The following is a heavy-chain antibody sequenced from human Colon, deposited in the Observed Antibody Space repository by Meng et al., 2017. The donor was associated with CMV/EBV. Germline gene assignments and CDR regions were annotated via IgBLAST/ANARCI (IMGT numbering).Heavy chain of an antibody. CDR1: GFSFSVHY. J-gene: IGHJ6*02. Sequence: GGSLRLSCVVSGFSFSVHYLDWVRQAPGKGLGWVGRIRDKPNSYTTEYAASVKGRFSISRDDSKNSLYLQMGSLKGDGAAVYYCTRAGYGKGLDVWGQGTTVTVSS. D-gene: IGHD4-17*01. V-gene: IGHV3-72*01. CDR2: IRDKPNSYTT. CDR3: TRAGYGKGLDV.